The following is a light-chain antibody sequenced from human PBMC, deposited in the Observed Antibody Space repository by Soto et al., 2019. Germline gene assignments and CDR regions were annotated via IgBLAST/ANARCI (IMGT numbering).Light chain of an antibody. CDR1: QSVLYTSNNKNY. CDR2: WAS. Sequence: DIVMTQSPDSLAVSLGERATINCKSSQSVLYTSNNKNYLAWYQQKPGQLPKLLIYWASTRESGVPDRFSGGGSGTDFTLTISSLQAEDVAVYYCQQYYTNPLTFGGGTKVEIK. J-gene: IGKJ4*01. V-gene: IGKV4-1*01. CDR3: QQYYTNPLT.